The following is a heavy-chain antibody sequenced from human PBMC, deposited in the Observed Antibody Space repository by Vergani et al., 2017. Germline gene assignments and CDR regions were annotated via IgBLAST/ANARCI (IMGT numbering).Heavy chain of an antibody. CDR3: ARVGHLVAVTGEGPSLDL. CDR1: GGSISSGGYS. CDR2: IYYSGST. D-gene: IGHD2-21*02. V-gene: IGHV4-30-2*03. J-gene: IGHJ2*01. Sequence: QLQLQESGSGLVKPSQTLSLTCAVSGGSISSGGYSWGWIRQPPGKGLEWVGNIYYSGSTYYNPSLKSRVTISVDTSKNQFSLKLSSVTAADTAVYYCARVGHLVAVTGEGPSLDLWGRGTLVTVSS.